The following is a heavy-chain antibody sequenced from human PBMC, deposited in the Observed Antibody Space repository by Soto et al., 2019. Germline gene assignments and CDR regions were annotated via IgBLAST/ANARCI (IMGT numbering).Heavy chain of an antibody. CDR1: GYTFTSYG. J-gene: IGHJ5*02. Sequence: ASVKVSCKASGYTFTSYGISWVRQAPGQGLEWMGWISAYNGNTNYAQKLQGRVTMTTDTSTSTAYMELRSLRSDDTAVYYCARVSIFGGLPGWFDPWGQGTLVTVSS. CDR2: ISAYNGNT. CDR3: ARVSIFGGLPGWFDP. V-gene: IGHV1-18*01. D-gene: IGHD3-3*01.